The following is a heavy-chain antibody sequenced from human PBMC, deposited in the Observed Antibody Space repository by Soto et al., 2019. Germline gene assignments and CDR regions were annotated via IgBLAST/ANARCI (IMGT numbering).Heavy chain of an antibody. J-gene: IGHJ4*02. CDR1: GFTFSSCV. CDR3: AKGLINGRWYAAD. V-gene: IGHV3-23*01. D-gene: IGHD6-13*01. Sequence: EVHLLESGGGLVQPGESLRLSCGASGFTFSSCVMSWVRQAPGKGLEWVSSITDSGTGTYYADSVKGRFTISRDNSKNTMYLQMNNLRAEDTGVYYWAKGLINGRWYAADWGQGTLVTVSS. CDR2: ITDSGTGT.